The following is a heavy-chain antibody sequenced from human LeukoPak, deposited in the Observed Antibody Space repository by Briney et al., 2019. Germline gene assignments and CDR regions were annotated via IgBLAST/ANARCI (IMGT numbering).Heavy chain of an antibody. CDR3: ARGGIEVYGVYYDSSGYYFDY. CDR2: IILIFGTA. D-gene: IGHD3-22*01. Sequence: GASVKVSCKASGGTFSSYAISWVRQAPGQGLEWMGGIILIFGTANYAQKFQGRVTITADESTSTAYMELSSLRSEDTAVYYCARGGIEVYGVYYDSSGYYFDYWGQGTLVTVSS. CDR1: GGTFSSYA. V-gene: IGHV1-69*13. J-gene: IGHJ4*02.